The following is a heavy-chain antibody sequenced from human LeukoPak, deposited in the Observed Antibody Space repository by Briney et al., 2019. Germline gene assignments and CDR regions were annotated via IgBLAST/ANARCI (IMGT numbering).Heavy chain of an antibody. Sequence: GGSLRLSCAASGFTFSSYLMSWVRQAPGKGLEWVANIKQDGSEKYYVDSVKGRFTISRDNAKNSLYLQMNSLRAEDTAVYYCARGSIAARYYYYYMDVWGKGTTVTVSS. CDR2: IKQDGSEK. CDR1: GFTFSSYL. J-gene: IGHJ6*03. V-gene: IGHV3-7*01. CDR3: ARGSIAARYYYYYMDV. D-gene: IGHD6-6*01.